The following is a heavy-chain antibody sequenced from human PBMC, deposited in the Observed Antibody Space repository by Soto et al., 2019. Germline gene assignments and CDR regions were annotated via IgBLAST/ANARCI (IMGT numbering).Heavy chain of an antibody. CDR1: GYTFTGYY. V-gene: IGHV1-2*04. D-gene: IGHD3-22*01. J-gene: IGHJ6*02. CDR2: INPNSGGT. CDR3: AREVREAYYYDSSGYPSGGWYYYGMDV. Sequence: GASVKVSCKASGYTFTGYYMHWVRQAPGQGLEWMGWINPNSGGTNYAQKFQGWVTMTRDTSISTAYMELSRLRSDDTAVYYCAREVREAYYYDSSGYPSGGWYYYGMDVWGQGTTVTVSS.